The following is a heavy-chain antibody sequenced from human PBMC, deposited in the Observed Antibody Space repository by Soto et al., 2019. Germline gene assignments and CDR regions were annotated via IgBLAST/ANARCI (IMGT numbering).Heavy chain of an antibody. J-gene: IGHJ4*02. CDR1: GYTFTSYD. CDR2: MNPNSGNT. V-gene: IGHV1-8*01. D-gene: IGHD3-3*01. Sequence: QVQLVQSGAEVKKPGASVKVSCKASGYTFTSYDINWVRQATGQGLEWMGWMNPNSGNTGYAQKFQGRVNMTRNTSISTAYMELSSLRSEDTAVYYCARAYYDFWSGYYGKYYFDYWGQGTLVTVSS. CDR3: ARAYYDFWSGYYGKYYFDY.